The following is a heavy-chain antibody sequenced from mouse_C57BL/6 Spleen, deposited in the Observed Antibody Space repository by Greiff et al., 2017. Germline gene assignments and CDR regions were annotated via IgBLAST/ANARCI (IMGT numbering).Heavy chain of an antibody. V-gene: IGHV1-55*01. CDR1: GYTFTSYW. CDR3: ARLDYDEGWFAY. Sequence: VQLQQPGAELVKPGASVKMSCKASGYTFTSYWITWVKQRPGQGLEWIGDIYPGSGSTNYNEKFKSKATLTVDTSSSTAYMQLSSLTSEDSAVXYWARLDYDEGWFAYWGKGTLVTGSA. J-gene: IGHJ3*01. D-gene: IGHD2-4*01. CDR2: IYPGSGST.